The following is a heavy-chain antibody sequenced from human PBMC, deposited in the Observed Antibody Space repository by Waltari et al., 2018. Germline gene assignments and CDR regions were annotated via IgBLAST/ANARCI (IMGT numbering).Heavy chain of an antibody. CDR1: GYSISSRYS. V-gene: IGHV4-38-2*01. D-gene: IGHD6-6*01. CDR2: SYHSGST. J-gene: IGHJ2*01. CDR3: ARHPEQLVGYWYFDL. Sequence: QVQLQESGPGLVKPSETLSLTCDVSGYSISSRYSWGWIRQPPGKGLEWIGSSYHSGSTYQNPSLKSRLTISLDTSKNQFSLKLSSVTAADTAVFYCARHPEQLVGYWYFDLWGRGTLVTVSS.